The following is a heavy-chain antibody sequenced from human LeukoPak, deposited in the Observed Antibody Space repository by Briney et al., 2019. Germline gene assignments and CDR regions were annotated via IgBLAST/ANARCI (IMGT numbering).Heavy chain of an antibody. CDR2: ISYDGSNK. Sequence: GGSLRLSCAASGFTFRSYGMNGVRQAPGKGLEWVAVISYDGSNKYYADSVKGRFTISRDNSKNTLFVQMSSLRAEDTAVYYCARGEYYSDTSSYLDYWGQGTPVTVSS. D-gene: IGHD3-22*01. CDR3: ARGEYYSDTSSYLDY. J-gene: IGHJ4*02. V-gene: IGHV3-30*03. CDR1: GFTFRSYG.